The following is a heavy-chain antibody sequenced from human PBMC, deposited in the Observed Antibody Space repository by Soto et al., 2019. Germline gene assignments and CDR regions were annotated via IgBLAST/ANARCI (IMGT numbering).Heavy chain of an antibody. CDR2: IYHSGSA. V-gene: IGHV4-4*02. Sequence: PSETLSLTCAVSSGSVSSTYWWSWVRQPPGKGLEWIGEIYHSGSANYNPSLKSRVTISVDNSKNQFSLNLNSVTAADTAVYYCARYNAASGTYYFDYWGQGTLVTVSS. J-gene: IGHJ4*02. CDR3: ARYNAASGTYYFDY. D-gene: IGHD6-13*01. CDR1: SGSVSSTYW.